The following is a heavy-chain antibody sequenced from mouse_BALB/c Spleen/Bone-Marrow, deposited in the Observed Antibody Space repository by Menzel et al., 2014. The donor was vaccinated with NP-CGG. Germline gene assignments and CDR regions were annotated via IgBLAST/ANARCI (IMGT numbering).Heavy chain of an antibody. J-gene: IGHJ3*01. Sequence: VQLQQPGGGVVQPGGSRKLSCAASGFAFSSFGMHWVRQAPEKGLEWVAYISSGSNTIYYADTVKGRFTISRDNPKNTLFLQMTSLRSEDTAMYYCARFGNYVTYWGQGTLVTVSA. D-gene: IGHD2-1*01. V-gene: IGHV5-17*02. CDR2: ISSGSNTI. CDR3: ARFGNYVTY. CDR1: GFAFSSFG.